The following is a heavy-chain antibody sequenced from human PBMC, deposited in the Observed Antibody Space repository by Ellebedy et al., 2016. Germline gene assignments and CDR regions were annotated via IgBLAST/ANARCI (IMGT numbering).Heavy chain of an antibody. CDR1: GESFSGNY. J-gene: IGHJ4*02. V-gene: IGHV4-34*01. CDR3: TRGPDYAKTGY. D-gene: IGHD4-17*01. Sequence: GSLRLXCTVYGESFSGNYWSWIRQPPGKGLEWIGEFTHDGNINYNPSLKSRVTISVDTSKNQFSLKLRSVDAADTAVYYCTRGPDYAKTGYWGQGTLVTVSS. CDR2: FTHDGNI.